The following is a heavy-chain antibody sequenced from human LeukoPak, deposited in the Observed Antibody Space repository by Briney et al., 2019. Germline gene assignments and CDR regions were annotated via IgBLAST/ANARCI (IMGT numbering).Heavy chain of an antibody. CDR3: ARDRVGIAAAGPYYYYGMDV. V-gene: IGHV4-39*07. J-gene: IGHJ6*02. Sequence: SETLSLTCTVYGASIYNNTYYWGWIRQPPGKGLEWIGSINYSGTTYYNPSLKSRVTISVDTSKNQFSLKLSSVTAADTAVYYCARDRVGIAAAGPYYYYGMDVWGQGTTVTVSS. D-gene: IGHD6-13*01. CDR2: INYSGTT. CDR1: GASIYNNTYY.